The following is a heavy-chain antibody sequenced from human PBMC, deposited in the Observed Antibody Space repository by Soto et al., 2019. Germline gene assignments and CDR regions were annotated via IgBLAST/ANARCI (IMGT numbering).Heavy chain of an antibody. CDR3: GSYHYYYYYGMDV. CDR2: INHSGST. J-gene: IGHJ6*02. D-gene: IGHD2-15*01. Sequence: PSETLSLTCAVYGGSFSGYYWSWIRQPPGKGLEWIGEINHSGSTNYNPSLKSRVTISVDTSKNQFSLKLSSVTAADTAVYYCGSYHYYYYYGMDVWGQGTTVTVSS. V-gene: IGHV4-34*01. CDR1: GGSFSGYY.